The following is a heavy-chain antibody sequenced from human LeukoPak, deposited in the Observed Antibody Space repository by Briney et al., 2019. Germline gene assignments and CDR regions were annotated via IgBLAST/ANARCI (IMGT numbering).Heavy chain of an antibody. V-gene: IGHV3-7*03. CDR3: ATKLRAAGRGFDY. CDR2: IKQDGSEK. J-gene: IGHJ4*02. Sequence: GGSLRLSCAASGFTFSTYLMGWVRQASGKGLGWVANIKQDGSEKYYVDSVKGRFTISRDSAKNSLFLQMNSLRAEDTAVYYCATKLRAAGRGFDYWGQGTLVTVSS. D-gene: IGHD6-13*01. CDR1: GFTFSTYL.